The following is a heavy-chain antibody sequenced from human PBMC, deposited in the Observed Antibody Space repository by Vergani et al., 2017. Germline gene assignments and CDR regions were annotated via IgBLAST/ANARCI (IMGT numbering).Heavy chain of an antibody. CDR1: GGTFSSYA. CDR3: TGLYGSGKRWNAFDI. D-gene: IGHD3-10*01. Sequence: QVQLVQSGAEVKKPGSSVKVSCKASGGTFSSYAISWVRQAPGQGLEWMGRIISIFGTANYAQKFQGGVTITADESTSTAYMELSSLRSEDTAVYYCTGLYGSGKRWNAFDIWGQGTMVTVSS. V-gene: IGHV1-69*13. J-gene: IGHJ3*02. CDR2: IISIFGTA.